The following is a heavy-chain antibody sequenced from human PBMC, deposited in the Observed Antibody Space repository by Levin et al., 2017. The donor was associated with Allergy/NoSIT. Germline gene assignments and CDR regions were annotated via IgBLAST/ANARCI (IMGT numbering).Heavy chain of an antibody. V-gene: IGHV1-69*01. J-gene: IGHJ4*02. Sequence: KISCKASGGTFRHYALSWVRQAPGQGFEWMGGIVPVFGSTNYAQKFHGRVTITADESTSTANMELSSLRSDDTAVYYCVTRNAYSYGHYYFDYWGQGTLVTVSS. CDR1: GGTFRHYA. CDR2: IVPVFGST. CDR3: VTRNAYSYGHYYFDY. D-gene: IGHD5-18*01.